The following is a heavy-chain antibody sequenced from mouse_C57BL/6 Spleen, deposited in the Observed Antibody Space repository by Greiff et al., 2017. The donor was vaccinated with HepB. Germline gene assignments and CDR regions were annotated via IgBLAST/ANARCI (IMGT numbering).Heavy chain of an antibody. CDR3: ASPYGYAMDY. V-gene: IGHV5-17*01. CDR2: ISSGSSTI. CDR1: GFTFSDYG. J-gene: IGHJ4*01. Sequence: EVQVVESGGGLVKPGGSLKLSCAASGFTFSDYGMHWVRQAPEKGLEWVAYISSGSSTIYYADTVKGRFTISRDNAKNTLFLQMTSLRSEDTAMYYCASPYGYAMDYWGQGTSVTVSS. D-gene: IGHD2-10*02.